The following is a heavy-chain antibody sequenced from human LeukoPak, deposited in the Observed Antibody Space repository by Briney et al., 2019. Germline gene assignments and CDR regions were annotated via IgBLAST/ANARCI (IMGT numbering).Heavy chain of an antibody. J-gene: IGHJ4*02. CDR3: AVLETYYYDSSGYY. V-gene: IGHV4-39*01. CDR1: GGSISSSSCD. Sequence: SETLSLTCTVSGGSISSSSCDWGWIRQPPGKGLEWIGSIYYSGSTYYNPSLKSRVTISVATSSNQFSLKLSSVPAADTAVYYWAVLETYYYDSSGYYWGQGTLVTVSS. CDR2: IYYSGST. D-gene: IGHD3-22*01.